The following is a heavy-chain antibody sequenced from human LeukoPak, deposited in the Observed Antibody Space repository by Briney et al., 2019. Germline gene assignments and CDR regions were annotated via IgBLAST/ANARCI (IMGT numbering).Heavy chain of an antibody. CDR2: IYYSGST. CDR3: ARSLGHHDY. V-gene: IGHV4-59*01. Sequence: SETLSLTCTVSGGSISNYYWSWIRQPPGKGLEWIGYIYYSGSTNYNPSLKSRVTISIDTSKNQFSLKLNSVTAADTAVYYCARSLGHHDYWGQGTLVTVSS. D-gene: IGHD7-27*01. CDR1: GGSISNYY. J-gene: IGHJ4*02.